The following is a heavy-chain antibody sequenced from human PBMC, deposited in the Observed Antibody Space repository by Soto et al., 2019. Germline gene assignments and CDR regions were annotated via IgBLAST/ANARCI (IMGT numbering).Heavy chain of an antibody. J-gene: IGHJ6*02. CDR2: IIPIFGTA. Sequence: SVKVSCKASGGTFSSYAISWVRQAPGQGLEWMGGIIPIFGTANYAQKFQGRVTITADESTSTAYMELSSLRSEDTAVYYCARGGKGCSGGSCYFGYYYYGMGVWGQGTTVTVSS. CDR1: GGTFSSYA. D-gene: IGHD2-15*01. V-gene: IGHV1-69*13. CDR3: ARGGKGCSGGSCYFGYYYYGMGV.